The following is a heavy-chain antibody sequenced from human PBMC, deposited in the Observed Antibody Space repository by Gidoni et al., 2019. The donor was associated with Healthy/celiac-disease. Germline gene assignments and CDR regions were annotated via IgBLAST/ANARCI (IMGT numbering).Heavy chain of an antibody. CDR1: GFTFSSYS. CDR2: ISSSSSTI. J-gene: IGHJ6*02. D-gene: IGHD3-10*01. CDR3: ARDRLLWFGEVPPGYYYYGMDV. V-gene: IGHV3-48*02. Sequence: EVQLVESGGGLVQPGGSLRLSCAASGFTFSSYSLNWVRQAPGKGLEWVSYISSSSSTIYYADSVKGRFTISRDNAKNSLYLQMNSLRDEDTAVYYCARDRLLWFGEVPPGYYYYGMDVWGQGTTVTVSS.